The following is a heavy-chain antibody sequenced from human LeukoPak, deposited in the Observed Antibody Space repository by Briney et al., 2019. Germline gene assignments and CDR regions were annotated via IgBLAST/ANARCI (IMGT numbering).Heavy chain of an antibody. V-gene: IGHV3-30-3*01. CDR2: ISYDGSNK. CDR3: ARAQMGVVVPAAIRGHWFDP. Sequence: PGGSLRLSCAASGFTFSSYAMRWVRQAPGKGLEWVAVISYDGSNKYYADSVKGRFTISRDNSKNTLYLQMNSLRAEDTAVYYCARAQMGVVVPAAIRGHWFDPWGQATLVTVSS. D-gene: IGHD2-2*01. CDR1: GFTFSSYA. J-gene: IGHJ5*02.